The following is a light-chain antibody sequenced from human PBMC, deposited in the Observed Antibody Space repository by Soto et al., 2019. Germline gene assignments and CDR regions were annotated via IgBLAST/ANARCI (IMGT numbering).Light chain of an antibody. CDR2: DAS. V-gene: IGKV1-5*01. CDR1: QSINKW. J-gene: IGKJ1*01. Sequence: DIQMTQSPSTLSASVGDTVTITCRASQSINKWLAWYQQRPGKAPKLLIYDASTLESGVPSRFSGSGFGTELTLTISSQQPDDFETYYCQQYNTSFWTFGQGTKVEIK. CDR3: QQYNTSFWT.